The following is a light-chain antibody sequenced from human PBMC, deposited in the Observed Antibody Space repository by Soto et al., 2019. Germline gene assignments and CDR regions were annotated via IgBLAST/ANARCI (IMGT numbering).Light chain of an antibody. CDR1: QSISTW. Sequence: DIQMTQSPSTLSASVGDRVTITCRASQSISTWLAWYQQQPGKAPKLLIYKASSLQSGVPSRFSGSGSGTDFTLSIISLQPDDVAIYYCQQYNREPITFGGGTKVEIK. J-gene: IGKJ4*01. V-gene: IGKV1-5*03. CDR2: KAS. CDR3: QQYNREPIT.